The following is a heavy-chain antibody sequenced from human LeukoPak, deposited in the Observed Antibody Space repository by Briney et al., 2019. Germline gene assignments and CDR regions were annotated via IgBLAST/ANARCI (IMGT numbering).Heavy chain of an antibody. J-gene: IGHJ6*04. CDR1: GGTFSSYA. CDR2: IIPIFGTA. V-gene: IGHV1-69*01. Sequence: SVKVSCKASGGTFSSYAISWVRQAPGQGLEWMGGIIPIFGTANYTQKFQGRVTITADESTSTAYMELSSLRSEDTAVYYCARDQGDPLGSGWRDYYYYGMDVWGKGTTVTVSS. D-gene: IGHD6-19*01. CDR3: ARDQGDPLGSGWRDYYYYGMDV.